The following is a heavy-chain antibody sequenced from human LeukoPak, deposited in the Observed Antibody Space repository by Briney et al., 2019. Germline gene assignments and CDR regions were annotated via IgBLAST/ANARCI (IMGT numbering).Heavy chain of an antibody. J-gene: IGHJ4*02. CDR3: AKDHHGGAAASDY. Sequence: PGGSLRLSCAASGFTFSSYAMNWVRQAPGKGLEWVSFISGSGGDTHYADSVKGRFTISRDNSKNTLYLQMNSLRAEDTAVYYCAKDHHGGAAASDYWGQGTLVTVSS. CDR1: GFTFSSYA. V-gene: IGHV3-23*01. D-gene: IGHD6-13*01. CDR2: ISGSGGDT.